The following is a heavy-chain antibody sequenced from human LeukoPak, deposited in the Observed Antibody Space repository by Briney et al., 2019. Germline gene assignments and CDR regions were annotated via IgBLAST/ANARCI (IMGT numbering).Heavy chain of an antibody. J-gene: IGHJ4*02. CDR2: ISGSGRST. D-gene: IGHD3-22*01. Sequence: PGGSLRLSCAASGFTFSSYAMSWVRQAPGKGLEWVSAISGSGRSTYYADPVKGRFTISRDNSKNTLYLQMNGLRAEDTAVYYCASEGPHYYDSSGYYYLRFAYWGQGTLVTVSS. CDR1: GFTFSSYA. V-gene: IGHV3-23*01. CDR3: ASEGPHYYDSSGYYYLRFAY.